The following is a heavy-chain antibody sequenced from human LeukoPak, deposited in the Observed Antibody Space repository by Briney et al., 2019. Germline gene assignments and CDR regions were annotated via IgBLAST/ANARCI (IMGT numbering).Heavy chain of an antibody. Sequence: ASVKVSCKASGYTFTGYGISWVRQAPGQGLEWMGWISAYNGNTNYAQKLQDRVTMTTDTSTSTAYMELRSLRSDDTAVYYCARHDYYGSGSYSPFDYWGQGTLVTVSS. CDR1: GYTFTGYG. J-gene: IGHJ4*02. V-gene: IGHV1-18*01. D-gene: IGHD3-10*01. CDR3: ARHDYYGSGSYSPFDY. CDR2: ISAYNGNT.